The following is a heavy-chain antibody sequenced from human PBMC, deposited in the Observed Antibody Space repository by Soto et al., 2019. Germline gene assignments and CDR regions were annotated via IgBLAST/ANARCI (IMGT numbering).Heavy chain of an antibody. D-gene: IGHD3-22*01. CDR3: ARDRLPMVVVVMGWFDP. J-gene: IGHJ5*02. Sequence: QVQLVESGGALVKPGGSLRLSCAASGFSFRDYYMSWIRQAPGKGLEWISYISGSGNTIYYADSVKGRFIISRDNAKNSRFLQMNSRRADDTAVYYCARDRLPMVVVVMGWFDPWGQGTLVTVSS. CDR1: GFSFRDYY. CDR2: ISGSGNTI. V-gene: IGHV3-11*01.